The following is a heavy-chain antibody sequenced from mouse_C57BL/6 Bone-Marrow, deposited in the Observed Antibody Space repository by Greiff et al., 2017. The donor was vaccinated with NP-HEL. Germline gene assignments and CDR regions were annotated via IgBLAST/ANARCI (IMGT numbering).Heavy chain of an antibody. CDR1: GYTFTSYW. CDR2: IDPSDSYT. D-gene: IGHD1-1*01. CDR3: ARSDTTVVARFGY. J-gene: IGHJ2*01. Sequence: QVQLQQPGAELVRPGTSVKLSCKASGYTFTSYWMHWVKQRPGQGLEWIGVIDPSDSYTNYNQKFKGKATFTVDTSSSTAYLQLSSLTSEDSSVYYCARSDTTVVARFGYGGQGTTLTVSS. V-gene: IGHV1-59*01.